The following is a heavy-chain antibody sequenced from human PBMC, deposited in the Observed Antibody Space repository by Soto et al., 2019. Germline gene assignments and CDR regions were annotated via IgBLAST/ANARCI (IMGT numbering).Heavy chain of an antibody. CDR1: GYTFTSYA. CDR2: INAGNGNT. V-gene: IGHV1-3*01. CDR3: ATLYCSGGSCYSDIDY. Sequence: ASVKVSCKASGYTFTSYAMHWVRQAPGQRLEWMGWINAGNGNTKYSQKFQGRVTITRDTSASTAYMELSSLRSEDTAVYYCATLYCSGGSCYSDIDYWGQGTLVTVSS. J-gene: IGHJ4*02. D-gene: IGHD2-15*01.